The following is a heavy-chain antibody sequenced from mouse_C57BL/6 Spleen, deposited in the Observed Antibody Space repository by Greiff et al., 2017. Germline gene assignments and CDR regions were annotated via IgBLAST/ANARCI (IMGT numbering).Heavy chain of an antibody. V-gene: IGHV3-6*01. Sequence: EVKLMESGPGLVKPSQSLSLTCSVTGYSITSGYYWNWIRQFPGNKLEWMGYISYDGSNNYNPSLKNRISITRDTSKNQFFLKLNSVTTEDTATYYCARRGTTVVDYWGQGTTLTVSS. D-gene: IGHD1-1*01. J-gene: IGHJ2*01. CDR1: GYSITSGYY. CDR3: ARRGTTVVDY. CDR2: ISYDGSN.